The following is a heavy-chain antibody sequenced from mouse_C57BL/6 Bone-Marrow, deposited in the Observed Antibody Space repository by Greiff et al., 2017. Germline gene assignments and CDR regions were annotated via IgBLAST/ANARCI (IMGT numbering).Heavy chain of an antibody. J-gene: IGHJ3*01. V-gene: IGHV1-58*01. D-gene: IGHD2-13*01. CDR3: ARDPIYNDDSGVAY. Sequence: VQLQQSGAELVRPGSSVKMSCKTSGYTFTSYGINWVKQRPGQGLEWIGYIYIGNGYTEYTEKFKGKATLTSDTSSSPAYLQLSSLTSKDSAIYVCARDPIYNDDSGVAYWGQGTLVTVSA. CDR1: GYTFTSYG. CDR2: IYIGNGYT.